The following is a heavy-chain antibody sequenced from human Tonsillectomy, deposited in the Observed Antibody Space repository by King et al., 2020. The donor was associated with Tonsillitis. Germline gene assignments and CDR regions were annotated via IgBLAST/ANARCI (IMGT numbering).Heavy chain of an antibody. CDR1: GFYFSTYS. V-gene: IGHV3-30-3*01. J-gene: IGHJ4*02. CDR2: ISSDGSNS. Sequence: VQLVESGGGVVQPGRSLRLCCAASGFYFSTYSMHWVRQAPGMGLEWVAVISSDGSNSYYAESVKGRFTISRDNSKNTLYLQMNSLRAEDTAVYYCARVECPHYSESSGYYYFYHWGQGTLVTVSS. CDR3: ARVECPHYSESSGYYYFYH. D-gene: IGHD3-22*01.